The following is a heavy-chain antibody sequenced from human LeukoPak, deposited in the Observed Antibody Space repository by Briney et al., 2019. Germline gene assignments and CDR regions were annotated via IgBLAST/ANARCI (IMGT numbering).Heavy chain of an antibody. CDR2: ISGSGGST. CDR3: AKGTLKATIFGVVPFYYYGMDV. D-gene: IGHD3-3*01. J-gene: IGHJ6*02. Sequence: GGSLRLSCAASGFTFSSHAMSWVRQAPGKGLEWVSAISGSGGSTYYADSVKGRFTISRDNSKNTLYLQMNSLRAEDTAVYYCAKGTLKATIFGVVPFYYYGMDVWGQGTTVTVSS. CDR1: GFTFSSHA. V-gene: IGHV3-23*01.